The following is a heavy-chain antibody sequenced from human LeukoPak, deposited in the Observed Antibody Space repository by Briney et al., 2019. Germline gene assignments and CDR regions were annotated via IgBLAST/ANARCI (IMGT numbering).Heavy chain of an antibody. V-gene: IGHV4-59*01. Sequence: SETLSLTCTVSGGSISSYYWSWIRQPQGKGLECMGYIYYSGSSNYNPSLKSRVTISVDTSKNQFSLKLSSVTAADTAVYYCARSSSGGSYWPFDYWGQGTLVTVSS. CDR2: IYYSGSS. J-gene: IGHJ4*02. CDR3: ARSSSGGSYWPFDY. D-gene: IGHD1-26*01. CDR1: GGSISSYY.